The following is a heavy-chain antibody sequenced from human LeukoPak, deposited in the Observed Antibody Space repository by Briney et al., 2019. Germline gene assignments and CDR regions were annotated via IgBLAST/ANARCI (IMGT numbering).Heavy chain of an antibody. V-gene: IGHV1-18*01. CDR3: ARKGRSYWNGYYFDY. CDR2: ISAYNGNT. Sequence: ASVKVSCKASGYTFTSYGISWVRQAPGQGLEWMGWISAYNGNTNYAQKLQGRVTMTTDTSTSTAYMELRSLRFDDTAVYYCARKGRSYWNGYYFDYWGQGTLVTVSS. D-gene: IGHD1-26*01. CDR1: GYTFTSYG. J-gene: IGHJ4*02.